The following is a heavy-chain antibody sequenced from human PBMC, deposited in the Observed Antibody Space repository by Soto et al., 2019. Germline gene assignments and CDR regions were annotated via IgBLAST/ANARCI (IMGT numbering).Heavy chain of an antibody. V-gene: IGHV4-39*01. CDR3: ARRRASDYGGNHHPYYFDR. CDR2: ISYSGRT. Sequence: SETLSLTCTVSGASIITDNYFWVWIRQSPRGGLELIGSISYSGRTYDNPSLQSRVTISIDASKNQFSLKLTSVTTADTAVYYCARRRASDYGGNHHPYYFDRWGQGALVTVSS. CDR1: GASIITDNYF. J-gene: IGHJ4*02. D-gene: IGHD4-17*01.